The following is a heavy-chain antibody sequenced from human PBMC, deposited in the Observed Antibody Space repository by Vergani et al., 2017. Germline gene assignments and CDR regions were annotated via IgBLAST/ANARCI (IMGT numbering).Heavy chain of an antibody. CDR2: IHSSGTT. CDR1: GGSITSGSFY. J-gene: IGHJ5*02. Sequence: VQRHESGPGLVKPSQTLSLTCTVSGGSITSGSFYWSWIRQPAGKGLEWIGRIHSSGTTNYNPSLKSRVTLSVDTSKNQLSLRMTSVTAADTAVYYCARDSWTSELRGVYWFDTWGQGTLVSVSS. D-gene: IGHD3-10*01. V-gene: IGHV4-61*02. CDR3: ARDSWTSELRGVYWFDT.